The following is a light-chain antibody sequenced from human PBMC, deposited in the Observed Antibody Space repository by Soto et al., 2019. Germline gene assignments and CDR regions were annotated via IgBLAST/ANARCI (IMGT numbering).Light chain of an antibody. Sequence: HSALTQPASVSGSPGQSITISCTGTSSDFGGYNYVSWYQQHPGKAPKLIIYEVTDRPSGASNRFSGSKSGNTASLTISGLQAEDEADYYCSSYTSTSTLFGTGTKLTVL. CDR1: SSDFGGYNY. CDR3: SSYTSTSTL. V-gene: IGLV2-14*01. J-gene: IGLJ1*01. CDR2: EVT.